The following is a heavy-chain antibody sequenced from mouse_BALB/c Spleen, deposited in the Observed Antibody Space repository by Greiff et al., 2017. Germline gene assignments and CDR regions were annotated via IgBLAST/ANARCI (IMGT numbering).Heavy chain of an antibody. V-gene: IGHV5-12-1*01. CDR2: ISSGGGST. J-gene: IGHJ3*01. CDR1: GFAFSSYD. CDR3: ARHYGSSAWFAY. Sequence: EVQLVQSGGGLVKPGGSLKLSCAASGFAFSSYDMSWVRQTPEKRLEWVAYISSGGGSTYYPDTVKGRFTISRDNAKNTLYLQMSSLTSEDTAMYYCARHYGSSAWFAYWGQGTLVTVSA. D-gene: IGHD1-1*01.